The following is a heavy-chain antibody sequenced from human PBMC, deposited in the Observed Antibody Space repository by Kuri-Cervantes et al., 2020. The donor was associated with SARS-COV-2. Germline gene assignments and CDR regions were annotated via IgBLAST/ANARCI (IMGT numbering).Heavy chain of an antibody. J-gene: IGHJ3*02. CDR2: IKQDGSEK. Sequence: LSLTCAASGFTFSSYWMSWVRQAPGKGLEWVANIKQDGSEKYYVDSVKGRFTISRDNAKNSLYLQMNSLRAEDTAVYYCARGLLYYDFWSGYYTPHDAFDIWGQGTMVTVSS. CDR1: GFTFSSYW. D-gene: IGHD3-3*01. V-gene: IGHV3-7*01. CDR3: ARGLLYYDFWSGYYTPHDAFDI.